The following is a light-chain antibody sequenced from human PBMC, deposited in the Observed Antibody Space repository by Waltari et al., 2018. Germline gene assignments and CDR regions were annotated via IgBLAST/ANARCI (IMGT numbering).Light chain of an antibody. Sequence: QSVLTQPPSASGTPGQRVPISCSGSSSNIGSNYAYWYQQLPGTAPKLLIYRNNQRPSGVPDRFSGSKSGTSASLAISGLRSEDEADYYCAAWDDSLSGVVFGGGTKLTVL. CDR2: RNN. V-gene: IGLV1-47*01. CDR1: SSNIGSNY. J-gene: IGLJ2*01. CDR3: AAWDDSLSGVV.